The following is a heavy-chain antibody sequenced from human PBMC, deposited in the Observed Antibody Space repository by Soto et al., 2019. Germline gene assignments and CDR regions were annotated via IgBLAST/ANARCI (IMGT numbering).Heavy chain of an antibody. D-gene: IGHD2-2*01. CDR2: IYHSGST. CDR1: GGSISSSNW. J-gene: IGHJ5*02. CDR3: ARGTKGYCSSTSCYNWFDP. Sequence: SETLSLTCAVSGGSISSSNWWSWVRQPPGKGLEWIGEIYHSGSTNYNPSLKSRVTISVDKSKNQFSLKLSSVTAADTAVYYCARGTKGYCSSTSCYNWFDPWGQGTLVTVS. V-gene: IGHV4-4*02.